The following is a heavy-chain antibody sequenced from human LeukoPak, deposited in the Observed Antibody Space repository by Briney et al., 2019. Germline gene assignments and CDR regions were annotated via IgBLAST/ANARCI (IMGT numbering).Heavy chain of an antibody. V-gene: IGHV3-23*01. CDR3: AKDPVAGTTSHFFHY. CDR1: GFTFSSYA. D-gene: IGHD6-19*01. Sequence: PGGSLRLSCAASGFTFSSYAMSWVRQAPGRGLEWVSAVSGSGGTYYADSVKGRFTISRDNSKNTLYLQMNSLRAEDTAVYYCAKDPVAGTTSHFFHYWGQGTPVTVSS. J-gene: IGHJ4*02. CDR2: VSGSGGT.